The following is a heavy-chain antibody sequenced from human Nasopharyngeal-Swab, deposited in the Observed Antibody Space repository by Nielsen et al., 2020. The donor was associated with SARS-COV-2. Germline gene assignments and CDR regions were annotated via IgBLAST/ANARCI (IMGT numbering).Heavy chain of an antibody. D-gene: IGHD3-3*01. CDR3: ARGCVLAGPKCYYSGMDV. V-gene: IGHV3-21*01. Sequence: GESLKISCAASGFTVSSNYMSWVRQAPGKGLEWVSSISSSSSYIYYADSVKGRFTISRDNAKNSLYLQMNSLRAEDTAVYYCARGCVLAGPKCYYSGMDVWGQGTTVTVSS. CDR2: ISSSSSYI. CDR1: GFTVSSNY. J-gene: IGHJ6*02.